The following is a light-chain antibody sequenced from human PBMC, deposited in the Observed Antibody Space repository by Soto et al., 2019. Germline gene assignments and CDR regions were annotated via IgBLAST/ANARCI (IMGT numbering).Light chain of an antibody. CDR1: SSDVGGYNF. Sequence: QSALTQPASVSGSPGQSITISCTGTSSDVGGYNFVSWYQQHPGRAPKVIIFEVRKRPSGVSNRFSGSKSGDTASLTISGLQAEDEADYYCSSYRSSTTFVFGTGTKVTVL. CDR3: SSYRSSTTFV. CDR2: EVR. V-gene: IGLV2-14*01. J-gene: IGLJ1*01.